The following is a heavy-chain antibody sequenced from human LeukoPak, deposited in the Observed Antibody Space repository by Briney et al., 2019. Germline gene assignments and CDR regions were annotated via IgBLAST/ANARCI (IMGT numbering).Heavy chain of an antibody. CDR1: GDSVSNGNYY. CDR3: ARSQNYYGSGDY. D-gene: IGHD3-10*01. CDR2: IYYTGKT. V-gene: IGHV4-61*03. J-gene: IGHJ4*02. Sequence: PSETLSLTCTVSGDSVSNGNYYWSWLRQPPGKALEWIGYIYYTGKTYYNPSLEGRVTILVDTSRNHFTVKLSSVAAADTAVYYCARSQNYYGSGDYWSQGTLVTVSS.